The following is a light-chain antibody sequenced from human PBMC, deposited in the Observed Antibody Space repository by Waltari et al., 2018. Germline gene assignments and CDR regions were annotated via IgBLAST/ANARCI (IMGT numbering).Light chain of an antibody. V-gene: IGKV2-40*01. Sequence: DIVMTQTPLSLPITPGEPPSISCRSSQSLLHSNGNTYLHWYLQKPGQSPQLLIYGGSNRASGVPDRFSGGGSGPDFTLKISKGEAEDVGVYYCVQAIAFPYSFGQGTKGEIK. CDR3: VQAIAFPYS. CDR2: GGS. J-gene: IGKJ2*03. CDR1: QSLLHSNGNTY.